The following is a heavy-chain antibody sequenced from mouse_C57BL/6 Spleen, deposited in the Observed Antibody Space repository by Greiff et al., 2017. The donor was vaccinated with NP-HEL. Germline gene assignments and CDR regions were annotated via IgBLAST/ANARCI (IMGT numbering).Heavy chain of an antibody. CDR2: ISYDGSN. Sequence: DVQLQESGPGLVKPSQSLSLTCSVTGYSLTSGFYWNWIRQFPGNKLEWMGYISYDGSNNYNPSLKNRISISRDISKHQFFLTLNSVITEDTATYYCAREGGYDGYYYAMDYWVQGTSVTVSS. CDR1: GYSLTSGFY. CDR3: AREGGYDGYYYAMDY. V-gene: IGHV3-6*01. J-gene: IGHJ4*01. D-gene: IGHD2-3*01.